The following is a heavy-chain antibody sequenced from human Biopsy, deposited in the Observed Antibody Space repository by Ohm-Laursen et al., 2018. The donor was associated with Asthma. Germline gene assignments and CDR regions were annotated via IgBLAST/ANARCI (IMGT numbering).Heavy chain of an antibody. V-gene: IGHV3-23*01. CDR2: IFPDGRSA. J-gene: IGHJ3*01. CDR1: GFTFGGYA. D-gene: IGHD3-22*01. CDR3: VKDTVEDRGGYYTFDV. Sequence: GSLRLSCAASGFTFGGYAMSWARQAPGKGLEWVSTIFPDGRSAHSPDSFRGRFTISRDNSRDTLYLQMRSLRADDTAVYYCVKDTVEDRGGYYTFDVWGQGTKVTVSS.